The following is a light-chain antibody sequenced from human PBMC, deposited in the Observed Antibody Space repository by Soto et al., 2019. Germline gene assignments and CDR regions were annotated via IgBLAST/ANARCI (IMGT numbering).Light chain of an antibody. V-gene: IGLV2-14*01. Sequence: QPALTQPASVSGSPGQSITISCTGTSSDVGGYNYVSWYQQHPGKAPKLMIYDVSNRPSGVSNRFSGSKSGNTASLTISGLQAEDEADYYCSSYTSSSTLCVFGTGTKVTVL. J-gene: IGLJ1*01. CDR1: SSDVGGYNY. CDR2: DVS. CDR3: SSYTSSSTLCV.